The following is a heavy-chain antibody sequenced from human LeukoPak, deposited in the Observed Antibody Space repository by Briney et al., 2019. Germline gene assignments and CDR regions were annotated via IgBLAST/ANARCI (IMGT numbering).Heavy chain of an antibody. CDR3: ARVGQGEWFFDL. CDR2: IKTDGSTI. J-gene: IGHJ2*01. D-gene: IGHD1-26*01. V-gene: IGHV3-74*01. Sequence: RGSLRLSCAASGFIFSNYWMHWVRQAPGKGLVWVSRIKTDGSTITYADSVKGRFTISRDNAMNTLYLQMNSLGAEDTAVYYCARVGQGEWFFDLWGRGTLVTVSS. CDR1: GFIFSNYW.